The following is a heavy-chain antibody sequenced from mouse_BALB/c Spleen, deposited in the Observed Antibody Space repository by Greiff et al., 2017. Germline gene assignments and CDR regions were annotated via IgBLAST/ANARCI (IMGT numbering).Heavy chain of an antibody. CDR1: GYSFTSYW. D-gene: IGHD2-3*01. CDR2: IHPSDSET. J-gene: IGHJ3*01. CDR3: ASSGDGYYDAWFAY. V-gene: IGHV1-74*01. Sequence: QVQLQQPGAELVRPGASVKLSCKASGYSFTSYWMNWVQQRPGQGLEWIGMIHPSDSETRLNQKFKDKAPLTVDKSSSTASMQLISLTSEDSAVYYFASSGDGYYDAWFAYWGQGTLVTVSA.